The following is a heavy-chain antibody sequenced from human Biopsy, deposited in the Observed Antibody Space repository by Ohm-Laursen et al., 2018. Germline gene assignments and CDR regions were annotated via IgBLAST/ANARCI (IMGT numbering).Heavy chain of an antibody. V-gene: IGHV3-21*01. J-gene: IGHJ6*02. D-gene: IGHD6-6*01. CDR1: GFSVSSYD. Sequence: SLRLSCAASGFSVSSYDMNWVRQAPGKGLEWISYISETSSHIYDADSVRGRFTVARDIAKNSLYLQLNSLRVEDTAVYYCARDSSRRAREGDMDVWGQGTTVTVSS. CDR3: ARDSSRRAREGDMDV. CDR2: ISETSSHI.